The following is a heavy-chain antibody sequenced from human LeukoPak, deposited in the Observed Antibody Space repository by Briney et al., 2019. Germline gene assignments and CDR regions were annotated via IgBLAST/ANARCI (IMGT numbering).Heavy chain of an antibody. CDR1: GFTFSSYA. Sequence: GGCLSLSCAASGFTFSSYAMSWVRQAPGKGLEWVSAISGSGGSTYYADSVKGRFTISRDNSKNTLYLQMNSLRAEDTAVYYCAKEGRGYSGYDTGVVTTWGQGTLVTVS. CDR3: AKEGRGYSGYDTGVVTT. D-gene: IGHD5-12*01. V-gene: IGHV3-23*01. CDR2: ISGSGGST. J-gene: IGHJ5*02.